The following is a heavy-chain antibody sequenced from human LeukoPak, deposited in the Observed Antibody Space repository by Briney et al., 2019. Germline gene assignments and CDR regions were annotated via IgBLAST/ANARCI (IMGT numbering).Heavy chain of an antibody. Sequence: SQTLSLTCTVSGGSISSGGYYWSWIRQHPGKGLEWIGYIYYSGSTYYNPSLKSRVTISVDTSKNQFPLKLSSVTAADTAVYYCARDGPYYGSGSANWFDPWGQGTLVTVSS. V-gene: IGHV4-31*03. J-gene: IGHJ5*02. CDR2: IYYSGST. D-gene: IGHD3-10*01. CDR3: ARDGPYYGSGSANWFDP. CDR1: GGSISSGGYY.